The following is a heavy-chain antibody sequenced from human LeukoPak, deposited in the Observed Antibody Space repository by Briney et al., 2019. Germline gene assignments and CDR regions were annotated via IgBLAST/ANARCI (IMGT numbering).Heavy chain of an antibody. CDR2: IYYSGST. CDR3: ARGGKYVDTAMVPDY. D-gene: IGHD5-18*01. J-gene: IGHJ4*02. CDR1: GGSISSGDYY. Sequence: TSETLSLTCTVSGGSISSGDYYWSWIRQPPGKGLEWIGYIYYSGSTYYNPSLKSRVTISVDTSKNQFSLKLSSVTAADTAVYYCARGGKYVDTAMVPDYWGQGTLVTVSS. V-gene: IGHV4-30-4*02.